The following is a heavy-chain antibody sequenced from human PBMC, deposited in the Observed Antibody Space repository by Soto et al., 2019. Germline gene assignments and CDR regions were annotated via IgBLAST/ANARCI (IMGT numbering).Heavy chain of an antibody. D-gene: IGHD3-10*01. V-gene: IGHV4-31*03. J-gene: IGHJ6*02. Sequence: SETLSLTCTVSGGSISSGGYYWSWIRQHPGKGLEWIGYIYYSGSTYYNPSLKSRVTISVDTSKNQFSLKLSSVTAADTAVYYCARELRFGEDYYGMDVWGQGTSVTVSS. CDR2: IYYSGST. CDR1: GGSISSGGYY. CDR3: ARELRFGEDYYGMDV.